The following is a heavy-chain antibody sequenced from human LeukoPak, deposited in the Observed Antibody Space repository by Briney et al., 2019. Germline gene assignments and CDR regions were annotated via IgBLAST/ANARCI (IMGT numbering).Heavy chain of an antibody. V-gene: IGHV1-69*01. D-gene: IGHD3-10*01. CDR1: GGTFSRYA. CDR3: ASPGSGSSDYYYYGMDV. J-gene: IGHJ6*04. Sequence: ASVKVSCKASGGTFSRYAISWVRQAPGQGLEWMGGIIPIFGTANYAQKFQGRVTITADESTSTAYMELSSLRSEDTAVYYCASPGSGSSDYYYYGMDVWGKGTTVTVSS. CDR2: IIPIFGTA.